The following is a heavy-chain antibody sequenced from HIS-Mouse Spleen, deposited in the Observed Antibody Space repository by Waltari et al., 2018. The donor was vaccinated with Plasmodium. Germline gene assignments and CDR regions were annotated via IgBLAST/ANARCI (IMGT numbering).Heavy chain of an antibody. J-gene: IGHJ1*01. CDR2: INPNSGGT. V-gene: IGHV1-2*02. D-gene: IGHD6-13*01. CDR1: GYTFTGYY. Sequence: QVQLVQSGAEVKKPGASVKVSCKASGYTFTGYYMHWGRQAPGQGLEWMGWINPNSGGTNYAQKFKGRVTMTRDTSISTAYMELSRLKSDDTAVYYCARLDPHSSSWYRYFQHWGQGTLVTVSS. CDR3: ARLDPHSSSWYRYFQH.